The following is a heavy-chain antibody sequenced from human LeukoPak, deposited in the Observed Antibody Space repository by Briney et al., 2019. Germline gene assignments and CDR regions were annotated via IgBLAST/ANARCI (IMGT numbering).Heavy chain of an antibody. CDR1: GGSISSYH. CDR3: AGGIFGVVINAFHI. Sequence: TSETLSLTCTVSGGSISSYHWSWSRQPPGQGLEWIGDTYNSGSTNYNHSLKSRVTISVDTSKNQFSLKLSSVTAADTAVYYCAGGIFGVVINAFHIWGQGTMVTVSS. D-gene: IGHD3-3*01. V-gene: IGHV4-59*01. CDR2: TYNSGST. J-gene: IGHJ3*02.